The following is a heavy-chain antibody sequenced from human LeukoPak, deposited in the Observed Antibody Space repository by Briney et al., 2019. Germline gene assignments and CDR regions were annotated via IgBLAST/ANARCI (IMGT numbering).Heavy chain of an antibody. J-gene: IGHJ4*02. CDR1: GFTFSSSW. CDR3: ARDSPRRFDY. Sequence: GGSLRLSCEVSGFTFSSSWMTWVRQAPGKGLEWVASINTDGSVEKYLDSVKGRFTISRDNARNSLYLQMSILRAEDTALYYCARDSPRRFDYWGQGTLVTVSS. CDR2: INTDGSVE. V-gene: IGHV3-7*01.